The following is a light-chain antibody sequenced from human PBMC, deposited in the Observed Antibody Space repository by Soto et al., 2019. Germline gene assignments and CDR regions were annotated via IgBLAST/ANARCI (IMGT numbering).Light chain of an antibody. J-gene: IGLJ2*01. CDR1: SSNIGSNY. CDR2: RNN. Sequence: QSALTQPTSASGTPGQRVTISCSGSSSNIGSNYVYWYQQLPGTAPKLLIYRNNQRPSGVPDRFSGSKSGTSASLAISGLRSEDEADYYCAAWDDSLSGPRVFGGGTQLTVL. V-gene: IGLV1-47*01. CDR3: AAWDDSLSGPRV.